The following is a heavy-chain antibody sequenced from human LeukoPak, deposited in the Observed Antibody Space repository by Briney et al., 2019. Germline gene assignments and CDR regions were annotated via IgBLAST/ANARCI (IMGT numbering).Heavy chain of an antibody. CDR2: ISSSSSYI. D-gene: IGHD4-11*01. CDR3: ASILLTTVDY. Sequence: GGSLRLSCAASGFTFSSYSMNWVRQAPGKGLEWVSSISSSSSYIYYADSVKGRFTISRDNAKNSLYLQMNSLRAEDTAVYYCASILLTTVDYWGQGTLVTVSS. J-gene: IGHJ4*02. V-gene: IGHV3-21*01. CDR1: GFTFSSYS.